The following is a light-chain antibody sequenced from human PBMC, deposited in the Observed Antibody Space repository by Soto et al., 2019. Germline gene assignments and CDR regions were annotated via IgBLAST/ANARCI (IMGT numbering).Light chain of an antibody. CDR2: DAS. CDR3: QQYNSYSGT. V-gene: IGKV1-5*01. CDR1: QSISSW. Sequence: DIQVTQSPSTLSASVGDRVTITCRASQSISSWLAWYQQKPGKAPKLLIYDASSLESGAPSRFSGSGSGTEFTLTISSLQPDVFATYYCQQYNSYSGTFGQGTKV. J-gene: IGKJ1*01.